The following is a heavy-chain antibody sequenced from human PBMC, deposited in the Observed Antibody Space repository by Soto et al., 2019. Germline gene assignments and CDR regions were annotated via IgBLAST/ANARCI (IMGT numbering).Heavy chain of an antibody. CDR3: AKDLLLWFGGFDY. V-gene: IGHV3-30*18. J-gene: IGHJ4*02. Sequence: LRLSRAASGFSLGGYGMHWVRQAPGKGLEWVAVISYDGSNKYYADSVKGRFTISRDNSKNTLYLQMNSLRAEDTAVYYCAKDLLLWFGGFDYWGQGTLVTVSS. D-gene: IGHD3-10*01. CDR1: GFSLGGYG. CDR2: ISYDGSNK.